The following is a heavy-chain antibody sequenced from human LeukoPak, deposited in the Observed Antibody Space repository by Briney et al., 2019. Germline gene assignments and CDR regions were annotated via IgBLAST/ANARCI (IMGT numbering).Heavy chain of an antibody. D-gene: IGHD6-19*01. J-gene: IGHJ4*02. CDR3: ATMIAVASPFDY. CDR1: GYTLTELS. V-gene: IGHV1-24*01. Sequence: ASVKVSCKVSGYTLTELSMHWARQAPGKGLEWMGGFDPEDGETIYAQKFQGRVTMTEDTSTDTAYMELSSLRSEDTAVYYCATMIAVASPFDYWGQGTLVTVSS. CDR2: FDPEDGET.